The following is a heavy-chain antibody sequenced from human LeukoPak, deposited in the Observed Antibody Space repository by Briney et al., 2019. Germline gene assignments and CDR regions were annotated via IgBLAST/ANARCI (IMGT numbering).Heavy chain of an antibody. V-gene: IGHV3-23*01. D-gene: IGHD1-14*01. CDR2: ISGSGGST. CDR3: AKDGTGSWGMDV. Sequence: PGGSLRLSCAASGFAFSSYAMSWVRQAPGKGLEWVSAISGSGGSTYYADSVKGRFTISRDNSKNTLYLQMNSLRAEDTAVYYCAKDGTGSWGMDVWGQGTTVTVSS. J-gene: IGHJ6*02. CDR1: GFAFSSYA.